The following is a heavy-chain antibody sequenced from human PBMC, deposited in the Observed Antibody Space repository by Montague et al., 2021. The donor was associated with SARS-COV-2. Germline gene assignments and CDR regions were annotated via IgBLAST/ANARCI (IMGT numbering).Heavy chain of an antibody. CDR3: ARMPVLLWFGELGNCGLDL. V-gene: IGHV2-70*01. D-gene: IGHD3-10*01. Sequence: PALVKPTQTLTLTCTFSGFSLSTSGMCVSWIRQPPGKALEWLALIDWDDDKYYSTSLKTRLTITKDTSKNQVVLTMTNMDTVDTATYYCARMPVLLWFGELGNCGLDLWGQGTTVTVSS. CDR1: GFSLSTSGMC. J-gene: IGHJ6*02. CDR2: IDWDDDK.